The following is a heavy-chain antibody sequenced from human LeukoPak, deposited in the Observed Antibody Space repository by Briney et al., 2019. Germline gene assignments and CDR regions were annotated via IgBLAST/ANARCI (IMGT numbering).Heavy chain of an antibody. Sequence: GGSLRLSCAASGFSFSSYGMHWVRQAPGKGLEWVAFISYDGRNEYHADSVKGRFTISRDNSKNTLYLQMNSLRAEDTAVYYCAKSMGSSSWYGEDYWGQGTLVTVSS. V-gene: IGHV3-30*18. J-gene: IGHJ4*02. CDR3: AKSMGSSSWYGEDY. CDR1: GFSFSSYG. CDR2: ISYDGRNE. D-gene: IGHD6-13*01.